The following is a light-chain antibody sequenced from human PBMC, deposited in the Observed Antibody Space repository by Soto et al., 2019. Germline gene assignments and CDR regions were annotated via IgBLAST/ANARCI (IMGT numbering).Light chain of an antibody. J-gene: IGLJ2*01. CDR2: STS. CDR1: TGAVTGGYY. V-gene: IGLV7-43*01. Sequence: QAVVTQEPSLTVFPGGTVTLNCASSTGAVTGGYYPNWFQRKPGQAPRPLIYSTSNKHSWTPARFSGSLLGGKAALTLSGVQPEDEAEYYCLLYYGGAQLIFGGGTKLTVL. CDR3: LLYYGGAQLI.